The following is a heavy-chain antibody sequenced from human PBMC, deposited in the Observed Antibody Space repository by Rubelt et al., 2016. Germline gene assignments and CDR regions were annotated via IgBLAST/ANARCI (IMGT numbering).Heavy chain of an antibody. Sequence: QLQLQESGPGLVKPSETLSLTCTVSGGSISSSSYYWGWIRQPPGTGLEWIGSIYYSGSTYYNPSLKSRVTISVDTSKNQFSLKLSSVTAADTAVYYCARHLYSGSYSPGWYPWGQGTLVTVSS. CDR2: IYYSGST. D-gene: IGHD1-26*01. CDR3: ARHLYSGSYSPGWYP. J-gene: IGHJ5*02. V-gene: IGHV4-39*01. CDR1: GGSISSSSYY.